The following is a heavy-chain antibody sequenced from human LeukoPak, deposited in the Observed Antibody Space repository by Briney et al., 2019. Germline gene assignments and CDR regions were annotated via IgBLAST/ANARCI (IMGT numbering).Heavy chain of an antibody. V-gene: IGHV3-74*01. CDR1: GFTFSSYW. CDR2: INSDGGTT. Sequence: GGSLRLSCAASGFTFSSYWMHWVRQAPGKGLVWVSRINSDGGTTTYADSVKGRFTISRDNAKNTLYLQMNSLRAEDTAMYYCASGGIIVAKNWFDPWGQGTLVTVSS. D-gene: IGHD6-19*01. J-gene: IGHJ5*02. CDR3: ASGGIIVAKNWFDP.